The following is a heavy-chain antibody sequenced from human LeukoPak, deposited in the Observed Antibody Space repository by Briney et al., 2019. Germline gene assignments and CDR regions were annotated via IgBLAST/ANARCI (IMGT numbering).Heavy chain of an antibody. CDR3: ARSSSWYFDY. CDR2: IYSGGST. CDR1: GFSVSGNY. J-gene: IGHJ4*02. D-gene: IGHD6-13*01. V-gene: IGHV3-66*01. Sequence: GGSLRLSCVGSGFSVSGNYMSWVRQAPGKGLEWVSVIYSGGSTYYADSVKGRFTISRDNSKNTLYLQMNSLRAEDTAVYYCARSSSWYFDYWGQGTLVTVSS.